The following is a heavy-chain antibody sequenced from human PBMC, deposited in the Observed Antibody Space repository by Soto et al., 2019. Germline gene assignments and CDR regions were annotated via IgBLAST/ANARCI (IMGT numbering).Heavy chain of an antibody. V-gene: IGHV3-11*01. Sequence: GSLRLSCAASGFTFSDYYMSWIRQAPGNGLEWVSYISSSAGTISYADSVKGRFTISRDNAKNSLYLQMNSLRGEDTAVYYCARAMYSSKTDFDYWGQGTLVTVSS. D-gene: IGHD6-13*01. J-gene: IGHJ4*02. CDR1: GFTFSDYY. CDR3: ARAMYSSKTDFDY. CDR2: ISSSAGTI.